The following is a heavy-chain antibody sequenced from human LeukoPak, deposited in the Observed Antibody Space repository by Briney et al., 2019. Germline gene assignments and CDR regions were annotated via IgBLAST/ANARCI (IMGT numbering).Heavy chain of an antibody. D-gene: IGHD1-26*01. J-gene: IGHJ4*02. CDR1: GGSISSDSYY. CDR2: IYYSGST. CDR3: ARVATTPRMGRRTLYYFDY. V-gene: IGHV4-61*03. Sequence: SETLSLTCSVSGGSISSDSYYWSWIRQPPGKGLEWIGYIYYSGSTNYNPSLNSRVTISIDTSKNLFSLKLSSVTAADTAVYHCARVATTPRMGRRTLYYFDYWGQGSLVTVSS.